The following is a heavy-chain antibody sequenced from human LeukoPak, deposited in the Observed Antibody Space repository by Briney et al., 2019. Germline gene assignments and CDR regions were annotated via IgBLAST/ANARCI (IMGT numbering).Heavy chain of an antibody. V-gene: IGHV3-20*04. CDR1: GFTFDDYG. D-gene: IGHD1-14*01. CDR3: ARDRGNQRGYYYYYMDV. Sequence: GGSLRLSCAASGFTFDDYGMSWVRQAPGKGLEWVSGINWNGGSTGYADSVKGRFTISRDNAKNSLYLQMNSLRAEDTAVYYCARDRGNQRGYYYYYMDVWGKGTTVTVSS. CDR2: INWNGGST. J-gene: IGHJ6*03.